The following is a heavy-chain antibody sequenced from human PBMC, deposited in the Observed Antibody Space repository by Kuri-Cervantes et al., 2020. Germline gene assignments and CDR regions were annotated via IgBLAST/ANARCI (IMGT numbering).Heavy chain of an antibody. D-gene: IGHD5-12*01. CDR3: WLRPKFDY. CDR2: ISAYNGNT. CDR1: GYTFTSYG. V-gene: IGHV1-18*03. J-gene: IGHJ4*02. Sequence: ASVKVSCKASGYTFTSYGISWVRQAPGQGLEWMGWISAYNGNTNYAQKLQGRVTITSDRSVSTAYMELSSLRSEDMVVRGEWLRPKFDYWGQGTLVTVSS.